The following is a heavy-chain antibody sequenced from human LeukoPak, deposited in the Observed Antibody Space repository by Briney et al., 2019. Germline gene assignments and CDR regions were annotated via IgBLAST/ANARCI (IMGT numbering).Heavy chain of an antibody. J-gene: IGHJ3*02. CDR3: AREICGGDCYAHDAFDI. CDR2: INPNSGGT. Sequence: ASVKVSCKASGYTFTGYYMHWVRQAPGQGLEWMGWINPNSGGTNYAQKFQGRVTMTRDTSISTAYMELSRLRSDDTAVYYCAREICGGDCYAHDAFDIWGQGTMVTVSS. V-gene: IGHV1-2*02. D-gene: IGHD2-21*01. CDR1: GYTFTGYY.